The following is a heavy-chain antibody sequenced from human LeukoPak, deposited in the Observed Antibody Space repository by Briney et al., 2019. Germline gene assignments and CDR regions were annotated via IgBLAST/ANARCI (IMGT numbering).Heavy chain of an antibody. V-gene: IGHV3-11*06. J-gene: IGHJ4*02. CDR2: ISENSGDT. Sequence: GGSLRLSCVASGFTFSASYMTWVRQPPGKGLEWLSYISENSGDTNYADSVKGRFTVSRDNAKNSLYLQMNSLRVEDTAVYYCARDPRTVRIWGQGTLATVSS. CDR1: GFTFSASY. CDR3: ARDPRTVRI. D-gene: IGHD1-1*01.